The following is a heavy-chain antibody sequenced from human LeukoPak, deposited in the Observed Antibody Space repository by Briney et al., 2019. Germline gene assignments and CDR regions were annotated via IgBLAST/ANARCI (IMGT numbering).Heavy chain of an antibody. CDR2: ISGSGGST. V-gene: IGHV3-23*01. Sequence: GGSLRLSCAASGFTFSSYAMSWVRQAPGKGLEWVSVISGSGGSTYYADSVKGRFTISRDNSKNTLYLQMNSLRAEDTAVYYCAKDLIVVVVAATPFDYWGQGTLVTVSS. D-gene: IGHD2-15*01. CDR1: GFTFSSYA. CDR3: AKDLIVVVVAATPFDY. J-gene: IGHJ4*02.